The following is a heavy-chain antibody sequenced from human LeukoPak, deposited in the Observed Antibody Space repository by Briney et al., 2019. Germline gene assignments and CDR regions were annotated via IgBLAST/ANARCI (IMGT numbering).Heavy chain of an antibody. J-gene: IGHJ4*02. Sequence: PGGSLRLSCAASGFTFSSYAMHWVRQAPGKGLEWVAVISYDGSNKYYADSVKGRFTISRDNAKNSLYLQMNSLRAEDTAVYYCARDRYSSWVNFDYWGQGTLVTVSS. D-gene: IGHD6-13*01. CDR3: ARDRYSSWVNFDY. CDR1: GFTFSSYA. CDR2: ISYDGSNK. V-gene: IGHV3-30-3*01.